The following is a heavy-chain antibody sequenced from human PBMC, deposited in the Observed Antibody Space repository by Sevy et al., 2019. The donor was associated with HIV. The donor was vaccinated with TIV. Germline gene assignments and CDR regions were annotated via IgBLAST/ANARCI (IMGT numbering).Heavy chain of an antibody. Sequence: SETLSLTCAVYGGSFRGYYWSWIRQPPGKGLEWIGEINHSGSTNYNPSLKSRVTISVDTSKNQFSLKLSSVTAADTAVYYCARPGVYYYGSGSKLPFDYWGQGTLVTVSS. J-gene: IGHJ4*02. CDR1: GGSFRGYY. V-gene: IGHV4-34*01. D-gene: IGHD3-10*01. CDR3: ARPGVYYYGSGSKLPFDY. CDR2: INHSGST.